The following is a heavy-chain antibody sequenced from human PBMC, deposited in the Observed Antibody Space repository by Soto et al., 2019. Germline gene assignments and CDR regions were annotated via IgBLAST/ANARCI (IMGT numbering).Heavy chain of an antibody. D-gene: IGHD2-15*01. CDR3: AKGTVGDYGGSSEDYYYYGMDV. J-gene: IGHJ6*02. Sequence: PGGSLRLSCAASGFTFDDYAMHWVRQAPGKGLEWVSGISWNSGSIGYADSVKGRFTISRDNAKNSLYLQMNSLRAEDTALYYCAKGTVGDYGGSSEDYYYYGMDVWGQGTTVTVSS. CDR1: GFTFDDYA. V-gene: IGHV3-9*01. CDR2: ISWNSGSI.